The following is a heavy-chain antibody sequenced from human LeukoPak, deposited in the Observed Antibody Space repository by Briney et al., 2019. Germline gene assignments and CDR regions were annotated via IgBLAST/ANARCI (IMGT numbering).Heavy chain of an antibody. V-gene: IGHV3-23*01. J-gene: IGHJ4*02. Sequence: PGGSLRLSCAASGFTFSSYAMSWVRQAPGKGLEWVSGISGSGGNTYYADSVKGRFTISRDNSKNTLYLQMNSLRDEDSAVYYCARSSPSRGYDILTVYQYDYWGQGTLVTVSS. D-gene: IGHD3-9*01. CDR1: GFTFSSYA. CDR2: ISGSGGNT. CDR3: ARSSPSRGYDILTVYQYDY.